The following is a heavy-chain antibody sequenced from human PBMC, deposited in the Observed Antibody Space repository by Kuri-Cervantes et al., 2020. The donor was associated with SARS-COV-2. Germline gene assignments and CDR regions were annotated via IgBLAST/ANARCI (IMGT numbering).Heavy chain of an antibody. CDR1: GGSFSGFY. V-gene: IGHV4-34*01. CDR3: AGRWAYYDILEHDSFDI. CDR2: INHSGSS. D-gene: IGHD3-9*01. J-gene: IGHJ3*02. Sequence: ESLKISCAVYGGSFSGFYWSGIRLPSGKGLEWIGEINHSGSSNYNPSLRSRVTISVDTSKKQFSLKLMSVTAADTAVCYCAGRWAYYDILEHDSFDIWGQGTMVTVSS.